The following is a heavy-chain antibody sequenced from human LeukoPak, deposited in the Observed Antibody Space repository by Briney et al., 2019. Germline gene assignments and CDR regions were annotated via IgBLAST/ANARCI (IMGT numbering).Heavy chain of an antibody. CDR3: ARRPSSGLRYFDWSPFDY. J-gene: IGHJ4*02. CDR1: GGSISSSSYY. Sequence: SETLSLTCTVSGGSISSSSYYWGWIRQPPGKGLEWIGSIYYSGSTYYNPSLKSRVTISVDTSKNQFSLKLSSVTAADTAVYYCARRPSSGLRYFDWSPFDYWGQGTLVSVSS. CDR2: IYYSGST. V-gene: IGHV4-39*01. D-gene: IGHD3-9*01.